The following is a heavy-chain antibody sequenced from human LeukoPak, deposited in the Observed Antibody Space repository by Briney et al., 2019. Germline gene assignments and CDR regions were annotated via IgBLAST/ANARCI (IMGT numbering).Heavy chain of an antibody. CDR3: TTVNSSGYYRGDSDY. V-gene: IGHV3-15*01. Sequence: PGGSLRLSCAASEFTFSNVWMSWVRQAPGKGLEWVGRIKSKIDGGTTDHAAPVKGRFTISRDDSIKTLYLQMNSLKTEDTAVYYCTTVNSSGYYRGDSDYWGQGTLVTVSS. D-gene: IGHD3-22*01. J-gene: IGHJ4*02. CDR2: IKSKIDGGTT. CDR1: EFTFSNVW.